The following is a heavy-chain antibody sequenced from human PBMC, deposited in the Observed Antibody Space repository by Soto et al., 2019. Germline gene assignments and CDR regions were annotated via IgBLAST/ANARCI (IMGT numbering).Heavy chain of an antibody. CDR3: AREVPAAMGGVPYYYMDV. D-gene: IGHD2-2*01. V-gene: IGHV4-31*11. CDR1: GGSLSSGNFY. Sequence: SETLSLTCAVSGGSLSSGNFYWNWIRQHPGKGLEWIGYIYYSGSTYYNPSLNSRVTISVDTSNNQFSLKLGSVTAADTAVYYCAREVPAAMGGVPYYYMDVWGKGTKVTVSS. CDR2: IYYSGST. J-gene: IGHJ6*03.